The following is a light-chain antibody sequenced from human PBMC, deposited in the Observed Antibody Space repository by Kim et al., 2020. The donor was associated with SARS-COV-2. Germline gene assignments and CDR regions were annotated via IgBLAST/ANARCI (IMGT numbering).Light chain of an antibody. J-gene: IGKJ4*01. CDR2: GAS. CDR3: QQFNSYPLT. CDR1: QSVSSSY. Sequence: EIVLTQSPGTLSLSPGERATLSCRASQSVSSSYLAWYQQKPGQAPRLLIYGASSRATGIPDRFSGSGSGRDFTLTISRLEPEDFATYYCQQFNSYPLTFGGGTKVDIK. V-gene: IGKV3-20*01.